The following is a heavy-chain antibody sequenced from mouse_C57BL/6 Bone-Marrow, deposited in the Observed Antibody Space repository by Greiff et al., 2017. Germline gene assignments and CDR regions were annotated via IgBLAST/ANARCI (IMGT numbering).Heavy chain of an antibody. V-gene: IGHV1-55*01. J-gene: IGHJ3*01. CDR2: IYPGSGST. CDR3: ARNYGYLAWFAY. D-gene: IGHD2-2*01. CDR1: GYTFTSYW. Sequence: QVQLQQPGAELVKPGASVKMSCKASGYTFTSYWITWVKQRPGQGLEWIGDIYPGSGSTNYNEKFKSKATLTVDTSSSTAYMQLSSLTSEDSAVYYCARNYGYLAWFAYWGQGTLVTVSA.